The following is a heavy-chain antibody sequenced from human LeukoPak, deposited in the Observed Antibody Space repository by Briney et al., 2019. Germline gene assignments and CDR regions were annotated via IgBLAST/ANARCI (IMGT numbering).Heavy chain of an antibody. V-gene: IGHV5-51*01. CDR2: IYPGDSDT. J-gene: IGHJ4*02. CDR3: ARHRPFGGYSYVSDPVLYYFDY. D-gene: IGHD5-18*01. CDR1: GYSFTSYW. Sequence: GESLKISCKGSGYSFTSYWIGWVRQMPGKGLEWMGIIYPGDSDTRYSPSFQGQVTISADKSISTAYLQWSSLKASDTAMYYRARHRPFGGYSYVSDPVLYYFDYWGQGTLVTVSS.